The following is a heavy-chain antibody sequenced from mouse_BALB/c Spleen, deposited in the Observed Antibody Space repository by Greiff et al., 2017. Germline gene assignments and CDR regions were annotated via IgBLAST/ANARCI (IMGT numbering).Heavy chain of an antibody. CDR1: GFTFSSYT. CDR2: ISNGGGST. J-gene: IGHJ4*01. CDR3: AREGGFPFYAMDY. V-gene: IGHV5-12-2*01. Sequence: EVKLVESGGGLVQPGGSLKLSCAASGFTFSSYTMSWVRQTPEKRLEWVAYISNGGGSTYYPDTVKGRFTISRDNAKNTLYLQMSSLKSEDTAMYYCAREGGFPFYAMDYWGQGTSGTVSS.